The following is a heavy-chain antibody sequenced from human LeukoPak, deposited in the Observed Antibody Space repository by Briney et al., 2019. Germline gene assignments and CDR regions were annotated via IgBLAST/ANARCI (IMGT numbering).Heavy chain of an antibody. CDR3: AKDLYYDTTFDI. D-gene: IGHD3-22*01. V-gene: IGHV3-23*01. Sequence: PGGSLRLSCAASGFTFSSYAMSWVRQAPGRGLEWVSAISGSGGSTYYADSVKGRFTISRDNSKNTLYLQMNSLRAEDTAVYYCAKDLYYDTTFDIWGQGTMVTVSS. CDR1: GFTFSSYA. CDR2: ISGSGGST. J-gene: IGHJ3*02.